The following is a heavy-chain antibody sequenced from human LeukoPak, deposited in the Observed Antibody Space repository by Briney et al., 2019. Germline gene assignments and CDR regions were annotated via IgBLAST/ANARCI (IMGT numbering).Heavy chain of an antibody. CDR2: INPSGDST. CDR3: ARGYSSSYRIDY. Sequence: ASVKVSCKASGYTFTNYYVHWVRQAPGQGLEWMGVINPSGDSTRYEQKFQDRVTMTRETSTRTVYMELSSLRSEDTAVYYCARGYSSSYRIDYWGQGTLVTVSS. J-gene: IGHJ4*02. CDR1: GYTFTNYY. D-gene: IGHD6-19*01. V-gene: IGHV1-46*01.